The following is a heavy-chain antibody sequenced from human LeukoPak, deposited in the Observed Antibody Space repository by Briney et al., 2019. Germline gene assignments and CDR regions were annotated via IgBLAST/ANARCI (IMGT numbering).Heavy chain of an antibody. J-gene: IGHJ3*02. CDR2: IISVLGVS. CDR1: RCSSSRYV. Sequence: SVKVSCKASRCSSSRYVMTWVRQAPGQGLEWMGMIISVLGVSNFAQKFQGRVTITADKSTNTAHMELSRLESGDTAVYYCTREGVYAPDPSSYHRDAFDIWGQGTVVIVSS. V-gene: IGHV1-69*04. CDR3: TREGVYAPDPSSYHRDAFDI. D-gene: IGHD3-16*02.